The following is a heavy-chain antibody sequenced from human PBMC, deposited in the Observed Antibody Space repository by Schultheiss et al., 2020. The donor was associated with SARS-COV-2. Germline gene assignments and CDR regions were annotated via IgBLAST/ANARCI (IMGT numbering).Heavy chain of an antibody. CDR2: ISGNGVAT. J-gene: IGHJ4*02. CDR3: VRDFRGWGDY. CDR1: GFTFSSYW. Sequence: GGSLRLSCAGSGFTFSSYWMSWVRQAPGKGLEWVSAISGNGVATYYADSVKGRVTISRDNSKNTLYVQMNSLRAEDTAVYYCVRDFRGWGDYWGQGTPVTVSS. D-gene: IGHD3-10*01. V-gene: IGHV3-23*01.